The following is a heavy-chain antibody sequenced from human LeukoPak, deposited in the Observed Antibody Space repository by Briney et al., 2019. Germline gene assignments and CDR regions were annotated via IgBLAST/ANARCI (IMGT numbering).Heavy chain of an antibody. CDR2: INRSGST. Sequence: PSETLSLTCAVYGGSFSGYYWSWIRQPPGKGLEWIGEINRSGSTNYNPSLKSRATISVDTSKNQFSLKLSSVTAADTAVYYCARGSYYYGSGSYGYAFDIWGQGTMVTVSS. CDR1: GGSFSGYY. J-gene: IGHJ3*02. V-gene: IGHV4-34*01. D-gene: IGHD3-10*01. CDR3: ARGSYYYGSGSYGYAFDI.